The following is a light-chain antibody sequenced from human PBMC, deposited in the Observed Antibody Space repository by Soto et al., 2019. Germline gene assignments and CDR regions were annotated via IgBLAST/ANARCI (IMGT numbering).Light chain of an antibody. J-gene: IGLJ2*01. CDR2: SNN. CDR1: SSNIGSNT. V-gene: IGLV1-44*01. Sequence: QSVLTQPPSASGTPGQRVTISCSGSSSNIGSNTVNWYHQLPGTAPKLLIYSNNQRLSGVPDRVSGSKSGTSASLTISGLQSEDEADYYCATWDASLDGMVFGGGTKLTVL. CDR3: ATWDASLDGMV.